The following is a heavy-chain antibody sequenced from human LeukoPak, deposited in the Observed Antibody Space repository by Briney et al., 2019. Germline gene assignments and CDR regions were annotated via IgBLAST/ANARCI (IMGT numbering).Heavy chain of an antibody. J-gene: IGHJ5*02. CDR2: INPNSGGT. V-gene: IGHV1-2*06. CDR3: ARVYYYDSSGLGGWFDH. CDR1: GYTFTGYY. Sequence: ASVKVSCKASGYTFTGYYMHWVRQAPGQGLEWMGRINPNSGGTNYAQKFQGRVTMTSDTSISTAYMELSRLRSDDTAVYYCARVYYYDSSGLGGWFDHWGQGTLVTVSS. D-gene: IGHD3-22*01.